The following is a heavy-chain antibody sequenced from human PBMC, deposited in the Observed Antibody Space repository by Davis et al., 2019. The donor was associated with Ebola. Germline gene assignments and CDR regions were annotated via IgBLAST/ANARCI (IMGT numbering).Heavy chain of an antibody. CDR2: ISSSGSTI. CDR1: GFTFSDYY. J-gene: IGHJ5*02. Sequence: GESLKISCAASGFTFSDYYMSWIRQAPGKGLEWVSYISSSGSTIYYADSVKGRFTISRDNAKNSLYLQMNSLRAEDTAVYYCARDQGYCSGGSCYRSWFDPWGQGTLVTVSS. CDR3: ARDQGYCSGGSCYRSWFDP. D-gene: IGHD2-15*01. V-gene: IGHV3-11*01.